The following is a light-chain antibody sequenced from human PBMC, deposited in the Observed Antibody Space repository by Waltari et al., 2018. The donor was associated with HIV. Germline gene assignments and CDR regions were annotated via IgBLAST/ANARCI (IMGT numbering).Light chain of an antibody. V-gene: IGKV1-39*01. CDR3: QQSYTAPWT. Sequence: DIQMTQSPSSLSASVGDRVTITCRASQYINTFLNWYQQKPGKAPKLLISVASTLESGVPSRFSGSGSATDFTLTISSLQPEDSATSYCQQSYTAPWTFGQGTKVEIK. J-gene: IGKJ1*01. CDR2: VAS. CDR1: QYINTF.